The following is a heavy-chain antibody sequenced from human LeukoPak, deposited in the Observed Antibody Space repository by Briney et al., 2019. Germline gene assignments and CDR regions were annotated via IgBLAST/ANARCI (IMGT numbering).Heavy chain of an antibody. CDR1: GFTFSSYS. CDR3: ARGRTGWNEANFDY. CDR2: ISSSSSYI. D-gene: IGHD1-1*01. Sequence: GGSLRLSCAASGFTFSSYSTNWVRQAPGKGLEWVSSISSSSSYIYYADSVKGRFTISRDNAKNSLYLQMNSLRAEDTAVYYCARGRTGWNEANFDYWGQGTLVTVSS. J-gene: IGHJ4*02. V-gene: IGHV3-21*01.